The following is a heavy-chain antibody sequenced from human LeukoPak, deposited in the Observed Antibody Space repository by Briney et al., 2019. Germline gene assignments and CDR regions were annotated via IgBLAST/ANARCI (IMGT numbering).Heavy chain of an antibody. V-gene: IGHV3-9*01. Sequence: GRSLRLSCSASGFTFDGYAMHWVRQAPGKGLKWVSGISWYSGSIGYADSVKGRFTISRDNAKNSLYLQMNSLRAEDTALYYCAKDYIAAAGAFVIWGQGTMVTVSS. CDR2: ISWYSGSI. D-gene: IGHD6-13*01. CDR3: AKDYIAAAGAFVI. CDR1: GFTFDGYA. J-gene: IGHJ3*02.